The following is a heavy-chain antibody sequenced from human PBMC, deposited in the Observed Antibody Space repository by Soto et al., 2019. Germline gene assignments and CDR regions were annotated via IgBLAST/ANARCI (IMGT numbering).Heavy chain of an antibody. J-gene: IGHJ5*02. CDR2: INAGNGNT. V-gene: IGHV1-3*01. CDR1: GYTFTSYA. D-gene: IGHD3-3*01. Sequence: ASVKVSCKASGYTFTSYAMHWVRQAPGQRLEWMGWINAGNGNTKYSQKFQGRVTMTRNTSISTAYMELSSLRSEDTAVYYCARSYYDVWSGYYTSWFDPWG. CDR3: ARSYYDVWSGYYTSWFDP.